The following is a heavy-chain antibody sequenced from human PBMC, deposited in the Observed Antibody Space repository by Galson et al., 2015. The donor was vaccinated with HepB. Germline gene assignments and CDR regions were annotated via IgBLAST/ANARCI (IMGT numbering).Heavy chain of an antibody. Sequence: PALVKPTQTLTLTCTFSGFSLSTSGVGVGWIRQPPGKALEWLALIYWDDDKRYSPSLKSRLTITKDTSKNQVVLTMTNMDPVDTATYYCAHTSQYSSSWHQPAFDYWGQGTLVTVSS. J-gene: IGHJ4*02. V-gene: IGHV2-5*02. CDR3: AHTSQYSSSWHQPAFDY. CDR1: GFSLSTSGVG. D-gene: IGHD6-13*01. CDR2: IYWDDDK.